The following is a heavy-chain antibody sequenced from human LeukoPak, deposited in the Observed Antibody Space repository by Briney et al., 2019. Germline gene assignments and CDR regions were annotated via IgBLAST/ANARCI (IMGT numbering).Heavy chain of an antibody. V-gene: IGHV4-59*01. CDR1: GGSISSYY. J-gene: IGHJ3*02. Sequence: SETLSLTCTVSGGSISSYYWGWIRQPPGKGLEWIGYIYYSGSTNYNPSLKSRVTISLDTSKNQFSLKLSSVTAADTAVYYCASGRGLYSFYAFNIWGQGTMVTVSS. D-gene: IGHD5-18*01. CDR3: ASGRGLYSFYAFNI. CDR2: IYYSGST.